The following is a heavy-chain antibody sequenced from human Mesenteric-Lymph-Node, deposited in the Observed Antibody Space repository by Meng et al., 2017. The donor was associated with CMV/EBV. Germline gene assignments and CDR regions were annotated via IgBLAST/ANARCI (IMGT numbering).Heavy chain of an antibody. Sequence: ITMKEAGPTVVKPTQTLRTTCTFSGFSLSTSGVGVGWIRQPPGKALEWLALIYWDDDKRYSPSLKSRLTITKDTSKNQVVLTMTNMDPVDTATYYCAHSSGIAAAGPFYFDYWGQGTLVTVSS. CDR2: IYWDDDK. CDR3: AHSSGIAAAGPFYFDY. D-gene: IGHD6-13*01. CDR1: GFSLSTSGVG. V-gene: IGHV2-5*02. J-gene: IGHJ4*02.